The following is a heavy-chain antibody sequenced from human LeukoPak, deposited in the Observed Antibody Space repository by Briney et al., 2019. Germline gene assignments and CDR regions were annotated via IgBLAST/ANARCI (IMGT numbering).Heavy chain of an antibody. V-gene: IGHV3-23*01. CDR2: ISGSGGST. D-gene: IGHD6-6*01. CDR1: GFTVSSNY. Sequence: HPGGSLRLSCAASGFTVSSNYMSWVRQAPGKGLEWVSAISGSGGSTYYADSVKGRFTISRDNSKNTLYLQMNSLRAEDTAVYYCANYPSSPNLFWFDPWGQGTLVTVSS. J-gene: IGHJ5*02. CDR3: ANYPSSPNLFWFDP.